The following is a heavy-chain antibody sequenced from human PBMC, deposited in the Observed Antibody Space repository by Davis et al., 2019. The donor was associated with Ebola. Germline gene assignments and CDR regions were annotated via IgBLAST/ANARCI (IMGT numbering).Heavy chain of an antibody. J-gene: IGHJ6*02. CDR3: ARDGHPTVGGVVAYYYYGMDV. CDR2: ISSSSSTI. CDR1: GFTFSSYS. D-gene: IGHD3-3*01. Sequence: PGGSLRLSCAASGFTFSSYSMNWVRQAPGKGLEWVSYISSSSSTIYYADSVKGRFTISRDNAKNSLYLQMNSLRDEDTAVYYCARDGHPTVGGVVAYYYYGMDVWGQGTTVTVSS. V-gene: IGHV3-48*02.